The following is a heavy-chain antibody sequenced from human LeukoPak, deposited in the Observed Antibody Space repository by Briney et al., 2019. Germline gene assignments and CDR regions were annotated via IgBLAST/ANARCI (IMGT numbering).Heavy chain of an antibody. CDR1: GFTFSSYA. J-gene: IGHJ4*02. CDR3: AKGEYNYRYMVDY. CDR2: ITASGVDT. V-gene: IGHV3-23*01. D-gene: IGHD5-18*01. Sequence: PGGSLRLSCAASGFTFSSYAMNWVRQAPGKGLEWASTITASGVDTYYAESVKGRFTISRDNSKNTLYLQMNSLGAEDTAVYYCAKGEYNYRYMVDYWGQGTLVTVSS.